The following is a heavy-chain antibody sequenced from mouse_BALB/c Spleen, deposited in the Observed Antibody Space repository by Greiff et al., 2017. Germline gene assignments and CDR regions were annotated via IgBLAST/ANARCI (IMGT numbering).Heavy chain of an antibody. CDR3: ARTGDGAWGFAY. CDR2: ILPGSGST. D-gene: IGHD1-1*02. CDR1: GYTFSSYW. J-gene: IGHJ3*01. V-gene: IGHV1-9*01. Sequence: VQLQESGAELMKPGASVKISCKATGYTFSSYWIEWVKQRPGHGPEWIGEILPGSGSTNYNEKFKGKATFTAETSSNTAYIQLSSLTSEDSAVYYCARTGDGAWGFAYWGQGTLVTVSA.